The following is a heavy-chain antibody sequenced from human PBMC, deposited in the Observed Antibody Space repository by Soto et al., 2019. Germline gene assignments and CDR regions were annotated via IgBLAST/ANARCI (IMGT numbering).Heavy chain of an antibody. CDR3: ARGGELLWAGEVVVYSYYMDV. CDR2: ISGSGGDR. Sequence: EVQLLESGGGLVQPGGSLRLSCAVSGFTFSRYAMSWVRQAPGKGLEWVSSISGSGGDRYHADSVQGRFTISRDNSKDTLYLQMTSLRAEDTAVYYCARGGELLWAGEVVVYSYYMDVWGKGTTVTVAS. V-gene: IGHV3-23*01. D-gene: IGHD3-10*01. J-gene: IGHJ6*03. CDR1: GFTFSRYA.